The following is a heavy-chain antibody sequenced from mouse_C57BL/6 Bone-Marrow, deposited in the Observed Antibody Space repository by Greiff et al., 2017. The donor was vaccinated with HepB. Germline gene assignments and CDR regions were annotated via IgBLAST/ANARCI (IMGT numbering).Heavy chain of an antibody. D-gene: IGHD1-1*01. CDR1: GFTFSDYY. CDR3: ARFYGSKDWYFDV. J-gene: IGHJ1*03. CDR2: INYDGSST. V-gene: IGHV5-16*01. Sequence: EVKLVESEGGLVQPGSSMKLSCTASGFTFSDYYMAWVRQVPEKGLEWVANINYDGSSTYYLDSLKSRFIISRDNAKNILYLQMSSLKSEDTATYYCARFYGSKDWYFDVWGTGTTVTVSS.